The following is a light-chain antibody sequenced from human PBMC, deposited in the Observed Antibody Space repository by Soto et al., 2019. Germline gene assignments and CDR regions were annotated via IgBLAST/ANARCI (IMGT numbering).Light chain of an antibody. CDR2: AAS. J-gene: IGKJ5*01. Sequence: EIKLTQSPSETAASVCSTITGTSSASQDIDNYLVWFQQKPGKVPKRLIYAASSLQGGVPSRFSGSGSGTEFTLTISSLQPEDFATYYCLKHNTYPFTFGKGTRLEIK. V-gene: IGKV1-17*03. CDR3: LKHNTYPFT. CDR1: QDIDNY.